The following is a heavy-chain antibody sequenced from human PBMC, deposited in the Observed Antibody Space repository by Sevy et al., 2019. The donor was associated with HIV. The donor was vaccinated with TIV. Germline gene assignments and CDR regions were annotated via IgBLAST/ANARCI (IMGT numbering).Heavy chain of an antibody. CDR3: ARNLVYRILEEFDP. J-gene: IGHJ5*02. CDR1: GFTFSAYS. CDR2: ISSGSTYI. D-gene: IGHD3-3*01. Sequence: GGSLRLSCAASGFTFSAYSMNWVRQAPGKGLEWVSSISSGSTYIYYTDSVRGRFTISRDNAKNSVYLQMSSLRAEDTAVYYCARNLVYRILEEFDPWGQGTLVTVSS. V-gene: IGHV3-21*01.